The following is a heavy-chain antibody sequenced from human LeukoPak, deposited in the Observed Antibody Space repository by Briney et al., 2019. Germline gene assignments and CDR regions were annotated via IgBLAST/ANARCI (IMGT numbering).Heavy chain of an antibody. V-gene: IGHV3-20*04. J-gene: IGHJ4*02. CDR2: INWNGGST. D-gene: IGHD3-3*01. CDR3: AREAALRFLEWSFGY. Sequence: GGSLRLSCAASGFAFEDYAMSWVRQAPGKGLEWVSGINWNGGSTGYADSVKGRLNISRDNAKNSLYLQMNSLRAEDTAFYYCAREAALRFLEWSFGYWGQGTLVTVSS. CDR1: GFAFEDYA.